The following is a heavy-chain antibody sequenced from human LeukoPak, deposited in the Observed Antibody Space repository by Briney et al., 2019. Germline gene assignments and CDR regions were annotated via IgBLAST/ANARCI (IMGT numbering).Heavy chain of an antibody. CDR1: GFIFTNAW. V-gene: IGHV3-15*01. CDR2: IKSKADGGTT. CDR3: ATDLGLTMIRGVIVS. D-gene: IGHD3-10*01. Sequence: PGGSLRLPCAPSGFIFTNAWMTWVRQAPGKGLEWVGRIKSKADGGTTDYGAPMKGRFTISRDDSKNTLYLQMNSLETEDTAVYYCATDLGLTMIRGVIVSWGQGTLVTVSS. J-gene: IGHJ4*02.